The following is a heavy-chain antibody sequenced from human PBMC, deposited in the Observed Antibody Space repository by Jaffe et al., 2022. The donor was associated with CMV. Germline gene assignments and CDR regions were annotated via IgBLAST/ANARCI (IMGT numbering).Heavy chain of an antibody. CDR2: MNPNSGNT. CDR3: ARGRDLVTYYYYGMDV. J-gene: IGHJ6*02. Sequence: QVQLVQSGAEVKKPGASVKVSCKASGYTFTSYDINWVRQATGQGLEWMGWMNPNSGNTGYAQKFQGRVTMTRNTSISTAYMELSSLRSEDTAVYYCARGRDLVTYYYYGMDVWGQGTTVTVSS. V-gene: IGHV1-8*01. CDR1: GYTFTSYD. D-gene: IGHD4-4*01.